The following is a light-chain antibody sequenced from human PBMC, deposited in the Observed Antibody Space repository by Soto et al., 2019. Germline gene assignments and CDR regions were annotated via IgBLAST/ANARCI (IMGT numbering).Light chain of an antibody. J-gene: IGKJ5*01. V-gene: IGKV3D-20*02. Sequence: EIVLTQSPGTLSLSPGERGTLSCRASQSVSSGYLAWYQQKPGQAPRLLIYDASSRATGIPDRFSGSGSGTNFTLTISSLEPEDFAVYYCQQRSNWPPITFGQGTRLEIK. CDR2: DAS. CDR1: QSVSSGY. CDR3: QQRSNWPPIT.